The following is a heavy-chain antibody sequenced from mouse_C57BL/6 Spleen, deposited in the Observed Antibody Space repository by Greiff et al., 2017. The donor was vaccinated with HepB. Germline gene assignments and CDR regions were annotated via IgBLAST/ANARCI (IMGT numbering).Heavy chain of an antibody. Sequence: EVQGVESGGGLVQSGRSLRLSCATSGFTFSDFYMEWVRQAPGKGLEWIAASRNKANDYTTEYSASVKGRFIVSRDTSQSILYLQMNALRAEDTAIYYCARDAYDYDSYYAMDYWGQGTSVTVSS. CDR3: ARDAYDYDSYYAMDY. D-gene: IGHD2-4*01. CDR2: SRNKANDYTT. J-gene: IGHJ4*01. V-gene: IGHV7-1*01. CDR1: GFTFSDFY.